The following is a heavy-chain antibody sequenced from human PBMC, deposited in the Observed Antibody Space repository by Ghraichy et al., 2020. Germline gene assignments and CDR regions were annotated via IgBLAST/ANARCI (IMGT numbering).Heavy chain of an antibody. CDR1: GGSFSGYY. D-gene: IGHD3-22*01. Sequence: SETLSLTCAVYGGSFSGYYWSWIRQPPGKGLEWIGEINHSGSTNYNPSLKSRVTISVDTSKNQFSLKLSSVTAADTAVYYCARGVTMIVVVKGTWFDPWGQGTLVTVSS. CDR2: INHSGST. V-gene: IGHV4-34*01. CDR3: ARGVTMIVVVKGTWFDP. J-gene: IGHJ5*02.